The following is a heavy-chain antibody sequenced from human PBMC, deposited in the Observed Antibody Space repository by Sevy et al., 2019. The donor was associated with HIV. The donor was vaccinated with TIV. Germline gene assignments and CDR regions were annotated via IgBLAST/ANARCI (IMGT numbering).Heavy chain of an antibody. CDR3: ARALGAYSYRIGAFDI. CDR2: IIPIFGTA. D-gene: IGHD5-18*01. J-gene: IGHJ3*02. CDR1: GGTFSSYA. V-gene: IGHV1-69*06. Sequence: ASVKVSCKASGGTFSSYATSWVRQAPGQGLEWMGGIIPIFGTANYAQKFQGRVTITAVKSTSTAYMELGSLRSEDTAVYYCARALGAYSYRIGAFDIWGQGTMVTVSS.